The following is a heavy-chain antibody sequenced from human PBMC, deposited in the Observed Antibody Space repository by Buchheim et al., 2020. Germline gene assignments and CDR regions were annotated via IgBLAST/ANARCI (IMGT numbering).Heavy chain of an antibody. D-gene: IGHD2-15*01. CDR1: GGSIRNANYY. J-gene: IGHJ5*02. CDR2: IYHTGST. Sequence: QLQLQESGPGLVKPSETLSLTCSVSGGSIRNANYYWGWIRQPPGKGLEWIGNIYHTGSTYYNPSLKSRVSISVDTSKNQFSLKLSSVTAADTAVYYCARDGTYCSGGSCYNWFDPWGQGTL. V-gene: IGHV4-39*02. CDR3: ARDGTYCSGGSCYNWFDP.